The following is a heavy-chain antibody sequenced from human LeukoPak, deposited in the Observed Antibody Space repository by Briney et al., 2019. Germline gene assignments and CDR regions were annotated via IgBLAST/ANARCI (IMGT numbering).Heavy chain of an antibody. CDR1: GYTFTGYY. Sequence: ASVKVSCRASGYTFTGYYIHWVRQAPGQGLEWMGRINPNNGGTNYAQKFQGRVTMTRDMSMSTAYMELSRLRSVDTAVYYCAGEDNSSGYRPFDIWGQGTMVTVPS. CDR3: AGEDNSSGYRPFDI. CDR2: INPNNGGT. J-gene: IGHJ3*02. D-gene: IGHD3-22*01. V-gene: IGHV1-2*06.